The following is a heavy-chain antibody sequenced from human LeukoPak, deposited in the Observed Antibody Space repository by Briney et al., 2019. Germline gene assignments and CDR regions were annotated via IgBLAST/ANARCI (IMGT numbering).Heavy chain of an antibody. CDR2: ISSSSSYI. J-gene: IGHJ5*02. D-gene: IGHD6-13*01. V-gene: IGHV3-21*01. CDR1: GFTFSGYS. CDR3: ARDRAAAGVPPRRRFDP. Sequence: GXXRLSCAASGFTFSGYSMNWVRQAPGKGLEWVSSISSSSSYIYYADSVKGGFTISRENAKNSLYMQMNSLRAQDTAVYYCARDRAAAGVPPRRRFDPWGQGTLVTVSS.